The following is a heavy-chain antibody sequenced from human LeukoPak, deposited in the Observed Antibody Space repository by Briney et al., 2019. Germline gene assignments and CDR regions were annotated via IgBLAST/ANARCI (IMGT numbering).Heavy chain of an antibody. CDR2: IYYSGST. CDR3: AREIDYGSGNHFGY. Sequence: SETLSLTCTVSGGSISSSSYYWGWIRQPPGKGLEWIGSIYYSGSTYYNPSLKSRVTISVDTSKNQFSLKLSSVTAADTAVYYCAREIDYGSGNHFGYWGQGTLVTVSA. CDR1: GGSISSSSYY. V-gene: IGHV4-39*07. D-gene: IGHD3-10*01. J-gene: IGHJ4*02.